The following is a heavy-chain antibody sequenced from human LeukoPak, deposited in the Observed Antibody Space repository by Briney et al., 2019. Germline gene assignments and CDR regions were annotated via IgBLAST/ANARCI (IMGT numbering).Heavy chain of an antibody. CDR1: GGSISSGDYY. D-gene: IGHD4-11*01. V-gene: IGHV4-30-4*08. CDR3: ASQDYSKSLYYNYMDV. CDR2: IYYSGST. J-gene: IGHJ6*03. Sequence: SETLSLTCTVSGGSISSGDYYWSWIRQPPGKGLEWIGYIYYSGSTYYNPSLKSRVTISVDTSKNQFSLKVSSVTAADTAVYYCASQDYSKSLYYNYMDVWGKGTTVTVSS.